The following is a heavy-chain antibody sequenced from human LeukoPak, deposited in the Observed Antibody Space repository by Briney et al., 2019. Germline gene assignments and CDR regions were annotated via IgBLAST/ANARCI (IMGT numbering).Heavy chain of an antibody. CDR2: SHGSGGAT. J-gene: IGHJ4*02. CDR1: GFTFSTFA. D-gene: IGHD2-15*01. CDR3: ARRGSGRHFDF. V-gene: IGHV3-23*01. Sequence: PGGSLRLSCAASGFTFSTFAVGWVRRGPGKGLEWVSDSHGSGGATFYADSVKGRFTVSRDNAKNSLYLLMNSLRAEDTAVYYCARRGSGRHFDFWGQGTLVTVSS.